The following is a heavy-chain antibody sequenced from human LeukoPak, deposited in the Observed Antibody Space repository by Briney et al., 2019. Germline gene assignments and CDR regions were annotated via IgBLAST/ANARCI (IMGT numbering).Heavy chain of an antibody. V-gene: IGHV3-23*01. CDR2: ISGSGGST. CDR1: GFTFSSYA. CDR3: TTDRLGY. Sequence: GGSLRLSCAASGFTFSSYAMSWVRQAPGKGLEWVSGISGSGGSTYYADSVKGRFTISRDNSKNTLYLQMNSLKTEDTAVYYCTTDRLGYWGQGTLVTVSS. J-gene: IGHJ4*02.